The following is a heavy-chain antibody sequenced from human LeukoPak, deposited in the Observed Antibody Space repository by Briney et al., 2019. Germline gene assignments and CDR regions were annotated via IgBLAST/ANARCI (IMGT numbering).Heavy chain of an antibody. V-gene: IGHV1-2*02. D-gene: IGHD3-3*02. CDR1: GYIFSDFY. J-gene: IGHJ4*02. CDR2: ITPKSGDT. CDR3: ARVRLADERAWAY. Sequence: ASVKVSCKASGYIFSDFYIHWVRQAPGQGLEYVGWITPKSGDTYSPQRFQGRITMTRDASISTAYMELSSLRSDDTAVYFCARVRLADERAWAYWGQGTLSPSPQ.